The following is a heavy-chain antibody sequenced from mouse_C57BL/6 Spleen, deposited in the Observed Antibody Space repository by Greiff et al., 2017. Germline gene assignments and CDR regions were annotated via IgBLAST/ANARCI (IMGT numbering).Heavy chain of an antibody. CDR2: IYPGDGDT. CDR1: GYAFSSYW. Sequence: QVQLKQSGAELVKPGASVKISCKASGYAFSSYWMNWVKQRPGKGLEWIGQIYPGDGDTNYNGKFKGKATLTADKSSSTAYMQLSSLTSEDSAVYFCARSGSTMVTTTWFAYWGQGTLVTVSA. D-gene: IGHD2-2*01. J-gene: IGHJ3*01. CDR3: ARSGSTMVTTTWFAY. V-gene: IGHV1-80*01.